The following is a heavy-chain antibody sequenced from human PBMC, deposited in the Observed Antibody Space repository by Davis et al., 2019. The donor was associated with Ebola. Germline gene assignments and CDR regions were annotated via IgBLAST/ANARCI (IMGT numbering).Heavy chain of an antibody. J-gene: IGHJ6*02. Sequence: GGSLRLSCAASGFTFSSYSMNWVRQAPGKGLEWVSSISSSSSYIYYADSVKGRFTISRDNAKNSLYLQMNSLRAEDTAVYYCARDIDMDFWSGYYLAYGMDVWGQGTTVTVSS. V-gene: IGHV3-21*01. CDR3: ARDIDMDFWSGYYLAYGMDV. CDR1: GFTFSSYS. CDR2: ISSSSSYI. D-gene: IGHD3-3*01.